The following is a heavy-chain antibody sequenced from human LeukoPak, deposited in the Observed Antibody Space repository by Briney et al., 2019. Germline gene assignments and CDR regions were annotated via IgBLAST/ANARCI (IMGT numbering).Heavy chain of an antibody. CDR2: INPNSGGT. Sequence: ASVKLSCKASGYTFTGYYMHWVRQAPGQGLEWMGWINPNSGGTNYAQKFQGRVTMTRDTSISTAYMELSRLRSDDTAVYYCARIAVDGRGIDYWGQGTLVTVSS. J-gene: IGHJ4*02. D-gene: IGHD6-19*01. CDR3: ARIAVDGRGIDY. V-gene: IGHV1-2*02. CDR1: GYTFTGYY.